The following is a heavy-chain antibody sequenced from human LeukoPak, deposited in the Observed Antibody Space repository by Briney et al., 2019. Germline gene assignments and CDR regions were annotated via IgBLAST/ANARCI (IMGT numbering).Heavy chain of an antibody. CDR3: ATGGPDIVVVVAATYYFDY. V-gene: IGHV1-24*01. Sequence: ASVKVSCKVSGYTLTELSMHWVRQAPGKGLGWMGGFDPEDGETIYAQKFQGRVTMTEDTSTDTAYMELSSLRSEDTAVYYCATGGPDIVVVVAATYYFDYWGQGTLVTVSS. CDR1: GYTLTELS. CDR2: FDPEDGET. J-gene: IGHJ4*02. D-gene: IGHD2-15*01.